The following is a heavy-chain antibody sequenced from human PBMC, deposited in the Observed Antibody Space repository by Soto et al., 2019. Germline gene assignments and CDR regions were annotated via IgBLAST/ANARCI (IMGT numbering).Heavy chain of an antibody. V-gene: IGHV1-18*01. J-gene: IGHJ3*02. CDR1: GYTFTNYG. CDR2: ISPYNGKT. D-gene: IGHD2-15*01. Sequence: QAQLAQSGAEVKKPGASVNISCKASGYTFTNYGFIWVRQAPGHGLEWVGWISPYNGKTEYAQKFQGRVTMTRDKPTSTGYMELRSLRSDDTAVYYCARDIYGGNCCDAFDIWGQGTMVTVSS. CDR3: ARDIYGGNCCDAFDI.